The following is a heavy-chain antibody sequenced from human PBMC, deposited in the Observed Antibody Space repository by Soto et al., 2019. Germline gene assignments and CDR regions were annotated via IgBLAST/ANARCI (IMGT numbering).Heavy chain of an antibody. V-gene: IGHV1-18*01. CDR2: ISAYNGNT. CDR3: AKSGGWYSAIDY. CDR1: GYTFTSYG. J-gene: IGHJ4*02. Sequence: QVQLVQSGAEVKKPGASVTVSCKASGYTFTSYGITWVRQAPGQGLEWMGWISAYNGNTNYAQKLQGRVTMTTDTPTTTAYMERRSLRSDDTPLYYCAKSGGWYSAIDYWGQGTLVTVPS. D-gene: IGHD6-19*01.